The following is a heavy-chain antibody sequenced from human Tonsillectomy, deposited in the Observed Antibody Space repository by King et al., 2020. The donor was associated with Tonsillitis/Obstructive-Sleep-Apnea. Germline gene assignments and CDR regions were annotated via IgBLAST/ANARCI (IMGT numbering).Heavy chain of an antibody. J-gene: IGHJ4*02. Sequence: VQLVESGGGLVKPGGSLRLSCAASGFTFSSYSMNWVRQAPGKGLEWVSSISSSSSYIYYADSVKGRFTISSDNAKNSLYLQMNSLRAEDTAVYYCARDMKADYGVDYWGQGTLVTVSS. CDR2: ISSSSSYI. CDR1: GFTFSSYS. D-gene: IGHD4-17*01. CDR3: ARDMKADYGVDY. V-gene: IGHV3-21*01.